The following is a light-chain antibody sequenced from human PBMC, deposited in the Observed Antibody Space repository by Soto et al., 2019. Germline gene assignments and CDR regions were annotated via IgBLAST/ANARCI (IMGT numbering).Light chain of an antibody. CDR2: DAS. CDR1: QSVGND. CDR3: PQYTNWPLP. Sequence: IVVRQSPATLPVTPGDRATLSCRASQSVGNDLAWYQQKPGQAPRLLIYDASTRATGIPARFSGSGSGTEFTLTLSSLLSEHFAVYSCPQYTNWPLPFGGGTKVDIK. V-gene: IGKV3D-15*01. J-gene: IGKJ4*01.